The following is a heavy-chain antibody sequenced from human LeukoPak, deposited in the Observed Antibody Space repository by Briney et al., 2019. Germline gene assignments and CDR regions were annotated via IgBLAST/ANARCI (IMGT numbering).Heavy chain of an antibody. Sequence: GGSLRLSCAAPGFTFSSYSMNWVRQAPGKGLECVSSIISSSSYIHYADSVKGRFTISRDNAKNSLYLQMNSLRAEDTALYYCARVGDGESFDYWGQGTLVTVSS. J-gene: IGHJ4*02. D-gene: IGHD3-10*01. V-gene: IGHV3-21*01. CDR1: GFTFSSYS. CDR3: ARVGDGESFDY. CDR2: IISSSSYI.